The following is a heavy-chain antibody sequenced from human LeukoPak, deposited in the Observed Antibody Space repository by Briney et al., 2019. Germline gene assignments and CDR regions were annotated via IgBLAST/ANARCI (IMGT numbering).Heavy chain of an antibody. D-gene: IGHD5-24*01. CDR3: ATRVRWLQFGY. CDR1: GGTFSSYA. Sequence: SVKVSCKASGGTFSSYAISWVRQAPGQGLEWMGRIIPIFGTANYAQKFQGRVTMTEDTSTDTAYMELSSLRSEDTAVYYCATRVRWLQFGYWGQGTLVTVSS. CDR2: IIPIFGTA. J-gene: IGHJ4*02. V-gene: IGHV1-69*06.